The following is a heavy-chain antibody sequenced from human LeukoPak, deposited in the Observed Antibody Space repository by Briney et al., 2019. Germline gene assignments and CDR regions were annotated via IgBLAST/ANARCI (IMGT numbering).Heavy chain of an antibody. Sequence: SSETLSLTCAVYGGSFSGYYWSWIRQPPGKGLEWIGEINHSGSTNYNPSLKSRVTISVDTSKNQFSLKLSSVTAADTAVYYCARGVRYQLLSSLVYWGQGTLVTASS. CDR2: INHSGST. D-gene: IGHD2-2*01. CDR3: ARGVRYQLLSSLVY. J-gene: IGHJ4*02. CDR1: GGSFSGYY. V-gene: IGHV4-34*01.